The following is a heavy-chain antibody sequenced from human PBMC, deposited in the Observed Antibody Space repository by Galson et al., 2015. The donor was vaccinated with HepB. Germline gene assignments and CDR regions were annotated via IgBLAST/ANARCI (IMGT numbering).Heavy chain of an antibody. Sequence: SLRLSCAASGFTLSSYGMHWVRQAPGKGLEWVAAISFDGTDKYYADSVKGRFADSVKGRFTISRDNSNDTLYLQMNSLGAEDTAVYYCAKDLSRQLALYYYYGMDVWGQGTTVTVSS. J-gene: IGHJ6*02. V-gene: IGHV3-30*18. CDR2: ISFDGTDK. D-gene: IGHD1-1*01. CDR1: GFTLSSYG. CDR3: AKDLSRQLALYYYYGMDV.